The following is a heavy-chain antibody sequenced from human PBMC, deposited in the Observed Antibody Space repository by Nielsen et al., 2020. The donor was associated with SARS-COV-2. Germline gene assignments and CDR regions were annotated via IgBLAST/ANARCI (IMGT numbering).Heavy chain of an antibody. V-gene: IGHV4-34*01. D-gene: IGHD3-9*01. J-gene: IGHJ4*02. Sequence: WIRQPPGKGLEWIGAINHSGSTNYNPSLKSRVTISVDTSKNQFSLKLSSVTDADTAVYYCARVYRNYDNLTGYERRDPFDYWGQGTLVTVSS. CDR2: INHSGST. CDR3: ARVYRNYDNLTGYERRDPFDY.